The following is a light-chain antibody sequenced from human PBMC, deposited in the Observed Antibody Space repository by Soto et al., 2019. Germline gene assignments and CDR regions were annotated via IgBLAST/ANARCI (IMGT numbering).Light chain of an antibody. CDR3: LLHSGGAWV. V-gene: IGLV7-43*01. CDR2: KTD. J-gene: IGLJ3*02. CDR1: AGAVTLGHY. Sequence: QAVVTQEPSLTVSPGGTVTLTCASSAGAVTLGHYPNWFQQKLGQPPKHLIYKTDNRHSWTPARFSGSLLGGKAVLILSGVQPEDEAEYYCLLHSGGAWVFGGGTQLTV.